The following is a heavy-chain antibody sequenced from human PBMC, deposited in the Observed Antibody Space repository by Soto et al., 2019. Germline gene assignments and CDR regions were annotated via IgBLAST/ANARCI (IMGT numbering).Heavy chain of an antibody. J-gene: IGHJ5*02. D-gene: IGHD3-3*01. CDR3: ARESTGLVFGVVSPTFVP. V-gene: IGHV1-3*01. CDR2: INAGNGNT. Sequence: GASVKVSCKASGYTFTSYAMHWVRQAPGQRLEWMGWINAGNGNTKYSQKFQGRVTITRDTSASTAYMELSSLRSEDTAVYYCARESTGLVFGVVSPTFVPWGQGILVTVFS. CDR1: GYTFTSYA.